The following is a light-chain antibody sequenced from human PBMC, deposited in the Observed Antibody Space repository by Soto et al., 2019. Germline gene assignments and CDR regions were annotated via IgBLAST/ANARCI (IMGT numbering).Light chain of an antibody. J-gene: IGLJ7*01. CDR3: AAWDDSLSGPAV. CDR1: SSNIGSNY. CDR2: RNN. V-gene: IGLV1-47*01. Sequence: QSVLTQPPSASGTPGQRVTISCSGSSSNIGSNYVYWYQQLPGTAPKLLIYRNNQRPSGVPDRFSGSKSGTSASLAISGLRSEDEADYYCAAWDDSLSGPAVFGGGTQLPVL.